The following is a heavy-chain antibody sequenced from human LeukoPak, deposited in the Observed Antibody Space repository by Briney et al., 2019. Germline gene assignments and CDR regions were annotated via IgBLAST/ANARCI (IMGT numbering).Heavy chain of an antibody. Sequence: ASVKVSCKASGYTFTGYYMHWVRQATGQGLEWMGWMNPNSGNTGYAQKFQGRVTITRNTSISTAYMELSSLRSEDTALYYCARTYPKYYDVWSGYYRHYMDVWGKGTTVTVSS. CDR3: ARTYPKYYDVWSGYYRHYMDV. V-gene: IGHV1-8*03. J-gene: IGHJ6*03. CDR1: GYTFTGYY. CDR2: MNPNSGNT. D-gene: IGHD3-3*01.